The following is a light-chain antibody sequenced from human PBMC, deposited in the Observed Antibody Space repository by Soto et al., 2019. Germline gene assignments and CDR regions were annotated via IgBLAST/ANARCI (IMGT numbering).Light chain of an antibody. Sequence: QLVLTQPASVSGSPGQSISISCTGTSSDIGAYNYVSWYQQHPGKAPKLIIFEVSNRPSGVSNRFSGSKSGNTASLTISGLQPEDEADYHCSSYTGGTTYWIFGGGTKLTVL. CDR2: EVS. J-gene: IGLJ2*01. V-gene: IGLV2-14*03. CDR3: SSYTGGTTYWI. CDR1: SSDIGAYNY.